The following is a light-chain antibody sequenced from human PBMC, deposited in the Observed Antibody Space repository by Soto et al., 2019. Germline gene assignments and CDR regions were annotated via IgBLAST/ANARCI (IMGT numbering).Light chain of an antibody. CDR1: QSLTNSY. J-gene: IGKJ5*01. CDR2: DTS. V-gene: IGKV3-20*01. CDR3: QQYGTSEII. Sequence: EIVFTQSPGTLSLSPGEIATLSCRASQSLTNSYIAWYQVKPGKAPRPLIYDTSSRATGIPDRFSGSGSGTDFTLTITRLEPEDFEVFYCQQYGTSEIIFGQGTRLEIK.